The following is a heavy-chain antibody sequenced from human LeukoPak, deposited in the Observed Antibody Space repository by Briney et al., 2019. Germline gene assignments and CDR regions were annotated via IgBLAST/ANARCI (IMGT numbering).Heavy chain of an antibody. Sequence: ASVKVSCKASGYSFADYYMHWVRQAPGQGLEWMGWINPNSGGTNYAQKFQGRVTMTRDTSISTAYMELNRLRSDDTAVYYCARDYNDILTGSDYWGQGTLVTVSS. CDR3: ARDYNDILTGSDY. D-gene: IGHD3-9*01. V-gene: IGHV1-2*02. CDR1: GYSFADYY. CDR2: INPNSGGT. J-gene: IGHJ4*02.